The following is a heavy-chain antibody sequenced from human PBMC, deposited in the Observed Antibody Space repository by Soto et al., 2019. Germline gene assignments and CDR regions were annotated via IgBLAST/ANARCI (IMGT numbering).Heavy chain of an antibody. D-gene: IGHD3-10*01. J-gene: IGHJ6*02. CDR3: ARDRMVRGVYYYYGIDV. V-gene: IGHV3-21*01. CDR1: GFTFSSYS. Sequence: PGGSLRLSCAASGFTFSSYSMNWVRQAPGKGLEWVSSISSSSSYIYYADSVKGRFTISRDNAKNSLYLQMNSLRAEDTAVYYCARDRMVRGVYYYYGIDVWGQGTTMTFSS. CDR2: ISSSSSYI.